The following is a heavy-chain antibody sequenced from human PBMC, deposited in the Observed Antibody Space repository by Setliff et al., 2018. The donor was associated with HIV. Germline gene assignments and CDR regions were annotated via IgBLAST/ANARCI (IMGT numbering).Heavy chain of an antibody. D-gene: IGHD2-21*02. Sequence: KPSETLSLTCTVSGGSFSSGIYYWSWIRQPAGKGLEWIGRIYTSGSTNYNPSLKSRVTISIDTSKNQFSLKLNSVTAADTAAYYCAGITVVTPYYFDYWGQGTLVTVSS. V-gene: IGHV4-61*02. CDR2: IYTSGST. J-gene: IGHJ4*02. CDR3: AGITVVTPYYFDY. CDR1: GGSFSSGIYY.